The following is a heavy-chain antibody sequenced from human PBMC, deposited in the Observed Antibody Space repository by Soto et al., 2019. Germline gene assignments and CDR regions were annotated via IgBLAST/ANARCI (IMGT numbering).Heavy chain of an antibody. CDR3: ARGWGYDGNAYYYAY. V-gene: IGHV1-69*01. Sequence: QVQLVQSGAEVRKPGSSVKVSCKASGGTFSRHAISWVRQAPGQGLEWMGGIIPIFGTANHAQKFQGRVMIIEDEYTSTVYMDYSSLTSEKTAIYYCARGWGYDGNAYYYAYWGQGTLVIVSS. D-gene: IGHD3-22*01. J-gene: IGHJ4*02. CDR1: GGTFSRHA. CDR2: IIPIFGTA.